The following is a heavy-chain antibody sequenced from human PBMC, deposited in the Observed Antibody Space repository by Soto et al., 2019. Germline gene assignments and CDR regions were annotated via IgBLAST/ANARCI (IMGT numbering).Heavy chain of an antibody. V-gene: IGHV4-34*01. CDR1: GGSFSDYY. J-gene: IGHJ4*02. Sequence: QVQLQQWGAGLLKPSETLSLTCAVYGGSFSDYYWSWIRQPPGKGLEWIGEINRGGSTNYNPSLKVRVTISVYTSKNQFSLNLNSVTAADTAVYYCARGRSSRHWGQGTLVTVSS. CDR2: INRGGST. CDR3: ARGRSSRH. D-gene: IGHD6-13*01.